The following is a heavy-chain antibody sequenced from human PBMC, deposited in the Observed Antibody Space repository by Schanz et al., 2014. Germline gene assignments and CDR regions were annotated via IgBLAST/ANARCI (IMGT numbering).Heavy chain of an antibody. J-gene: IGHJ4*02. CDR1: GFTFSTST. CDR2: IWSDGTNE. Sequence: QVQLVESGGGVVQPGKSLRLSCSASGFTFSTSTMHWVRQAPGKGLEWVAVIWSDGTNEYYADSVKGRFTISRDNSKNTVYIQMNSLRAEDTAVYYCAASSGWHPSTDYWGQGTLVTVSS. D-gene: IGHD6-19*01. CDR3: AASSGWHPSTDY. V-gene: IGHV3-33*08.